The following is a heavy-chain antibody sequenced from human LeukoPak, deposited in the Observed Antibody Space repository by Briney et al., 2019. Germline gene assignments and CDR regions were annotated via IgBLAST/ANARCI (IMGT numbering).Heavy chain of an antibody. CDR1: GFTFSDYY. CDR2: ISSSGCTI. D-gene: IGHD5-18*01. CDR3: ASDTDMLDY. V-gene: IGHV3-11*01. J-gene: IGHJ4*02. Sequence: GGSLRLSCAASGFTFSDYYMSWIRQAPGKGLEWVSYISSSGCTIYYADSVKGRFTISRDNSKNTLYLQMNSRGAEDTAVYYCASDTDMLDYRGQGTLVNVSS.